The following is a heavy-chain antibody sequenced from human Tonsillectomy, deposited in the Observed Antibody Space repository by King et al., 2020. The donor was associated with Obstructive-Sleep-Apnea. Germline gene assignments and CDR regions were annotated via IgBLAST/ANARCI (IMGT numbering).Heavy chain of an antibody. CDR1: GFSLSNARMG. CDR3: ARIGHDYSNYPFDY. Sequence: VTLKESGPVLVKPTETLTLTCTVSGFSLSNARMGVSWIRQPPGKALEWLAHIFSNDEKSYSTSLKSRLTISKDTSKSQVVLTMTNMDPVDTATYYCARIGHDYSNYPFDYWGQGTLVTVSS. J-gene: IGHJ4*02. CDR2: IFSNDEK. D-gene: IGHD4-11*01. V-gene: IGHV2-26*01.